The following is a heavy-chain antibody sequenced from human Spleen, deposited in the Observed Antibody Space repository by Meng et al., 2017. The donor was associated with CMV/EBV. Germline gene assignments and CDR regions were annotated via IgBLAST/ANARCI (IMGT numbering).Heavy chain of an antibody. D-gene: IGHD4-17*01. J-gene: IGHJ4*02. Sequence: CAASGLTFSDHYMSWIRQAPGKGLEWIAYISGSANTLHYAGSVRGRFTISRDNAKKSVHLLMNSLRAEDTAVYYCAREDQGDYWVDYWGQGTLVTVSS. CDR1: GLTFSDHY. CDR3: AREDQGDYWVDY. V-gene: IGHV3-11*01. CDR2: ISGSANTL.